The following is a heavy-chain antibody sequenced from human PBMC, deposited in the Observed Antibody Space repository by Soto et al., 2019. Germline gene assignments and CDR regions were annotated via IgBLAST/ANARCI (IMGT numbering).Heavy chain of an antibody. D-gene: IGHD5-12*01. J-gene: IGHJ6*02. Sequence: QVQLVQSGAEVKKPGASVKVSCKASGYTFTRSGISWVRQAPGQGLEWMGWISTYNGDTNYAQTFQGRVTMTTDTSTSTVNMDLRSLRSDDTAVYYGAREGVAPYYYYGMDVWGQGTPVTVSS. CDR1: GYTFTRSG. V-gene: IGHV1-18*01. CDR2: ISTYNGDT. CDR3: AREGVAPYYYYGMDV.